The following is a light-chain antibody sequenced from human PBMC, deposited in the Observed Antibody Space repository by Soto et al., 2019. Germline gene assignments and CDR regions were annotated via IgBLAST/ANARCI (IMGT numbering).Light chain of an antibody. CDR1: SSDVGGYNY. J-gene: IGLJ2*01. CDR3: CSYAGSSPVV. V-gene: IGLV2-11*01. CDR2: DVS. Sequence: QSVLTQPRSVSGSPGQSVTISCTGTSSDVGGYNYVSWYQQHPGKAPKLMIYDVSKRPSGVPDRFSGSKSGNTASLTISGLQAEDEADYYCCSYAGSSPVVFGGGTQLTVL.